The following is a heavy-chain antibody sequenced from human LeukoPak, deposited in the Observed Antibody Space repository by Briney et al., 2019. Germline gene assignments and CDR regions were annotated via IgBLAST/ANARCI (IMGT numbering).Heavy chain of an antibody. CDR1: GGSISSYY. V-gene: IGHV4-59*01. Sequence: PSETLSLTCTVSGGSISSYYWNWIRQPPGKGLEWIGYIYYSANTKYNPSLESRVTISVDTSKNQFSLKLRSVTAADTAIYYCARGMPQGWVHWFDPWGQGTLVTVPS. CDR3: ARGMPQGWVHWFDP. CDR2: IYYSANT. D-gene: IGHD1-26*01. J-gene: IGHJ5*02.